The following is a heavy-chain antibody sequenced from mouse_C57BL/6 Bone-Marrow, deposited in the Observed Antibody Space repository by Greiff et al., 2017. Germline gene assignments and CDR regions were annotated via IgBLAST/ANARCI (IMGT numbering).Heavy chain of an antibody. CDR2: IDPSDSYT. V-gene: IGHV1-69*01. CDR3: ASYGGFDY. Sequence: QVQLQQPGAELVMPGASVKLSCKASGYTFTSYWMHWVKQRPGQGLEWIGEIDPSDSYTNYNQKFQGKSTLTVDKSSSTAYMQLSSLTSEDSAVYYCASYGGFDYWGQGTLVTVSA. J-gene: IGHJ3*01. CDR1: GYTFTSYW. D-gene: IGHD1-2*01.